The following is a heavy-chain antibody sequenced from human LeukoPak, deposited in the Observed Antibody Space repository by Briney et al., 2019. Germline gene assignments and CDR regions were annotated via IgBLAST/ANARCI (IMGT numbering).Heavy chain of an antibody. Sequence: GGSLRLSCSASGFTFSSYALHWVRQAPGKRLEYVSGISSNGGSTYYADSVKGRFTISRDNSKNTLYLQMSSLRPEDTAVFYCVKVTGGPDWLLPLGYWGQGTLVTVSS. CDR2: ISSNGGST. J-gene: IGHJ4*02. CDR3: VKVTGGPDWLLPLGY. V-gene: IGHV3-64D*06. D-gene: IGHD3-9*01. CDR1: GFTFSSYA.